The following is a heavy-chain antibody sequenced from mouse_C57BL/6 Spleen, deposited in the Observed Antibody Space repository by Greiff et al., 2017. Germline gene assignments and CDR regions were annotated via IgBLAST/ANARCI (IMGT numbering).Heavy chain of an antibody. D-gene: IGHD1-1*01. CDR1: GFNIKDDY. CDR3: TITTVVPPFAY. CDR2: IDPENGDT. J-gene: IGHJ3*01. Sequence: VQLQQSGAELVRPGASVKLSCTASGFNIKDDYMHWVKQRPEQGLEWIGWIDPENGDTEYASKFQGKATITADTSSNTAYLQLSSLTSEDTAVYYCTITTVVPPFAYWGQGTLVTVSA. V-gene: IGHV14-4*01.